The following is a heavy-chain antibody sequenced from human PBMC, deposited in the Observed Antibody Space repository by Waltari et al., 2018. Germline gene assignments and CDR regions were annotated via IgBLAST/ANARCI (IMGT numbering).Heavy chain of an antibody. D-gene: IGHD3-10*01. CDR3: ARLRGAND. V-gene: IGHV3-7*01. CDR2: INQDGSEK. CDR1: GFPFSSYW. J-gene: IGHJ4*02. Sequence: EVQLVESGGGLVQPGGSLSLPCAAVGFPFSSYWMIWVRQAPGQGLEWVAHINQDGSEKSYVASVKGRFTISRDNAKQSLYLQMNSLRPDDTAIYYCARLRGANDWGQGTLVTVSS.